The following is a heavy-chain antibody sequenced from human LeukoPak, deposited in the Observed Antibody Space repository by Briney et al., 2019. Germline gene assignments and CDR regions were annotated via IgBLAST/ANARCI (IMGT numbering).Heavy chain of an antibody. J-gene: IGHJ6*03. CDR1: GGSISSYY. CDR2: INHSGST. Sequence: PSETLSLTCTVSGGSISSYYWSWIRQPPGKGLEWIGEINHSGSTNYNPSLKSRVTISVDTSKNQFSLKLSSVTAADTAVYYCARRVRATTVTTYYYYYYMDVWGKGTTVTVSS. CDR3: ARRVRATTVTTYYYYYYMDV. D-gene: IGHD4-11*01. V-gene: IGHV4-34*01.